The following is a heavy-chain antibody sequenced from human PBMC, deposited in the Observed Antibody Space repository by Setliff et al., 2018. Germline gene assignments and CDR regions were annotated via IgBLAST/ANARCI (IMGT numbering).Heavy chain of an antibody. CDR2: ISSSSSHI. J-gene: IGHJ3*02. Sequence: GGSLRLSCAASGFTFSTYSMNWVRQAPGMGLEWVSYISSSSSHIYHADSLEGRFTISRDNAKNSLYLQMNSLRAEDTALYYCARVIIGDRHAFDIWGQGTMVTVS. CDR1: GFTFSTYS. V-gene: IGHV3-21*06. CDR3: ARVIIGDRHAFDI. D-gene: IGHD7-27*01.